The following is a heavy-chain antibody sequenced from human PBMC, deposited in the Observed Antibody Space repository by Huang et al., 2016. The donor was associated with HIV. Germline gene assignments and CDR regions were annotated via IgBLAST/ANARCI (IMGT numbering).Heavy chain of an antibody. Sequence: VQLVQSGAEVKKPGESLKISCKGSGYSFSSYWIAWVRHMPGKGLEWVVIIFPEESDTTDSPSLEGPVTISADKSSGTAYLQWSSLKASDTAMYYCARRFSSSSGYFDYWGQGSLVTVSS. CDR2: IFPEESDT. CDR3: ARRFSSSSGYFDY. V-gene: IGHV5-51*01. J-gene: IGHJ4*02. D-gene: IGHD6-6*01. CDR1: GYSFSSYW.